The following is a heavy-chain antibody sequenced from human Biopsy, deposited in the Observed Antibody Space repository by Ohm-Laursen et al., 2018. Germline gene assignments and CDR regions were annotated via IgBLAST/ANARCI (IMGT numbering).Heavy chain of an antibody. CDR2: IYSSGST. D-gene: IGHD6-13*01. CDR3: AREPRIAAVAYFDP. J-gene: IGHJ5*02. CDR1: GGSISNYY. Sequence: GTLSLTCSVSGGSISNYYWSWIRQPAGKGLEWIGRIYSSGSTNYNPSLKSRVTMSVDTSKNQFSLILSSMTAADTAVYYCAREPRIAAVAYFDPWGQGTLVTVSS. V-gene: IGHV4-4*07.